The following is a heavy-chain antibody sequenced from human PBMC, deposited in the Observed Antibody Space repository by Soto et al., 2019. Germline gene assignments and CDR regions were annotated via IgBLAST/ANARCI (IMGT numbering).Heavy chain of an antibody. CDR1: GASISSYY. J-gene: IGHJ3*02. CDR3: ARHWDSPGDLYTFDI. D-gene: IGHD1-26*01. V-gene: IGHV4-59*08. CDR2: IYYSGST. Sequence: PSETLSLTCTVSGASISSYYWSWIRQTPGKGLEWIGYIYYSGSTDYNPSLKSRVTMSLDTSNNLFSLSLSSVTAADTAVYYCARHWDSPGDLYTFDIWGQGTMVTVSS.